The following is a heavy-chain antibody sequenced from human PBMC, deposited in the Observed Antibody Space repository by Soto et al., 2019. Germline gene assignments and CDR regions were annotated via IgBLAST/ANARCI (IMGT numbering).Heavy chain of an antibody. CDR1: GGSISSGGYS. CDR3: ARVPARLGAFDV. Sequence: PSETLSLTCAVSGGSISSGGYSWSWIRQPPGKGLEWVGYIYDSGSSYYNPSLKSRVSISLDRSKSQFSLKLSSVTAADTAVYYCARVPARLGAFDVWGQGTMVTVSS. V-gene: IGHV4-30-2*01. D-gene: IGHD2-2*01. CDR2: IYDSGSS. J-gene: IGHJ3*01.